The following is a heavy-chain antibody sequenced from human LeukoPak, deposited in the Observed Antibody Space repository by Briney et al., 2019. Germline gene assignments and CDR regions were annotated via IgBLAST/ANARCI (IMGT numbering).Heavy chain of an antibody. CDR2: INHSGST. CDR1: GGSFSGYY. Sequence: SETLSLTCAVYGGSFSGYYWSWIRQPPGKGLEWIGEINHSGSTNYNPSLKGRVTISVDTSKNQFSLKLSSVTAADTAVYYCARNKGYYYYCGMDVWGQGTTVTVSS. J-gene: IGHJ6*02. V-gene: IGHV4-34*01. CDR3: ARNKGYYYYCGMDV.